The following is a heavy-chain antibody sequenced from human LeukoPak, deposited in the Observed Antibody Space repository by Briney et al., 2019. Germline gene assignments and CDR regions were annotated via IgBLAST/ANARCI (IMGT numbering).Heavy chain of an antibody. Sequence: PGGSLRLSCAASGFTFSSYGMHWVRQAPGKGLEWVAFIRYDGSNKYYADSVKGRFTISRDNSKNTLYLQMNSLRAEDTAVYYCAKGTNVWFRESNFDYWGQGTLVTVSS. D-gene: IGHD3-10*01. V-gene: IGHV3-30*02. CDR2: IRYDGSNK. CDR1: GFTFSSYG. CDR3: AKGTNVWFRESNFDY. J-gene: IGHJ4*02.